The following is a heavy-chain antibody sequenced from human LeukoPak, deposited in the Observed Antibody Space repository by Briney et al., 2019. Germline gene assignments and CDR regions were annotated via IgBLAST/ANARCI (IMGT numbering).Heavy chain of an antibody. D-gene: IGHD6-19*01. V-gene: IGHV1-8*01. CDR2: MNPNSGNT. CDR1: GYTFTSYD. Sequence: ASVKVSCKASGYTFTSYDINWVRQATGQGLEWMGWMNPNSGNTGYAQKFQGRVTMTRNTSISTAYMELSSLRSEDTAVYYCARGACSGWYWGPYRANYYYYYMDVWGKGTTVTVSS. J-gene: IGHJ6*03. CDR3: ARGACSGWYWGPYRANYYYYYMDV.